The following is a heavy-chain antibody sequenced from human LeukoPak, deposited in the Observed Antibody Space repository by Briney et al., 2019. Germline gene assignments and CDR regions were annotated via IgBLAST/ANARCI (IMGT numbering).Heavy chain of an antibody. D-gene: IGHD6-19*01. Sequence: GGSLRLSCAASGFTFSSYSMNWVRQAPGKGLEWVSAISGSGGSTYYADSVKGRFTISRDNSKNTLYLQMNSLRAEDTAVYYCAKDRGYSSGWYSRIFDYWGQGTLVTVSS. CDR2: ISGSGGST. CDR3: AKDRGYSSGWYSRIFDY. J-gene: IGHJ4*02. CDR1: GFTFSSYS. V-gene: IGHV3-23*01.